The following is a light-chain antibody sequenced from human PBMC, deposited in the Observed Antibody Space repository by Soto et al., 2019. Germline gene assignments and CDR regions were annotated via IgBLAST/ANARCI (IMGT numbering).Light chain of an antibody. CDR3: QQSYSKPIT. Sequence: DIELTQSPSTRSASVGDRVTITCRASQSISSWLAWYQQKPGKAPKILIYDASSLESGVPSRFRGSRSWTEFTLTISSLQPDDFETYYCQQSYSKPITFGQGTRLEI. CDR2: DAS. J-gene: IGKJ5*01. CDR1: QSISSW. V-gene: IGKV1-5*01.